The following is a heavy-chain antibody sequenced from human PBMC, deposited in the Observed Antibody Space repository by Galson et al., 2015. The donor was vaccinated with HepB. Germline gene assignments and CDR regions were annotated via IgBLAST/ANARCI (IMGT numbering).Heavy chain of an antibody. CDR1: GFTFSSYT. J-gene: IGHJ5*01. Sequence: SLRLSCAASGFTFSSYTMNWVRQAPGKGLEWIAYISSSGSTTYYADSVKGRFTISIDKVKNSLYVQMNSLRDEDTAVYYCSRGPIVVVPAAIPRWFDSWGQGTLVTVSS. CDR3: SRGPIVVVPAAIPRWFDS. V-gene: IGHV3-48*02. D-gene: IGHD2-2*02. CDR2: ISSSGSTT.